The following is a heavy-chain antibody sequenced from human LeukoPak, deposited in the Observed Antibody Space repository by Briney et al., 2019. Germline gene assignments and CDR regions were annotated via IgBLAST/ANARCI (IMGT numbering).Heavy chain of an antibody. Sequence: PGGSLRLSCAASGFTVSSNYMSWVRQAPAKGLEWVSVIYSGGSTYYADSLKGRFTISIDNSKNTLYLQMNSLRAEDTAVYYCAREGPIAAAGLDYWGQGALVTVSS. V-gene: IGHV3-66*01. J-gene: IGHJ4*02. CDR1: GFTVSSNY. CDR3: AREGPIAAAGLDY. D-gene: IGHD6-13*01. CDR2: IYSGGST.